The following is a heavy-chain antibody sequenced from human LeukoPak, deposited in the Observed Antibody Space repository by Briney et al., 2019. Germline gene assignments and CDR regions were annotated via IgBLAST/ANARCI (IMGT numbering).Heavy chain of an antibody. CDR1: GFTFSSYA. D-gene: IGHD2-2*01. CDR2: ISGSGGST. J-gene: IGHJ3*02. CDR3: AKDKAVVPAAIYAFDI. Sequence: PGGSLRLSCAASGFTFSSYAMSWVRQAPGKGLEWVSAISGSGGSTYYADSVKGRFTISRDNSKNTLYLQMDSLRAEDTAVYYCAKDKAVVPAAIYAFDIWGQGTMVTVSS. V-gene: IGHV3-23*01.